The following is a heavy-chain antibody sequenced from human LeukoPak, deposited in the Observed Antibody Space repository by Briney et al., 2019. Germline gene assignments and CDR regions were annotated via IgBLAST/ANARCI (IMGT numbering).Heavy chain of an antibody. V-gene: IGHV3-30*04. Sequence: GGSLRLSCAASGFTFSSYAMHWVRQDPGKGLEWVAVISYDGNNKYYADSVKGRFTISRDNSKNTLYLQMNSLRAEDTAVYYCARPKIALDYYYYMDVWGKGTTVTVSS. D-gene: IGHD2/OR15-2a*01. CDR1: GFTFSSYA. J-gene: IGHJ6*03. CDR2: ISYDGNNK. CDR3: ARPKIALDYYYYMDV.